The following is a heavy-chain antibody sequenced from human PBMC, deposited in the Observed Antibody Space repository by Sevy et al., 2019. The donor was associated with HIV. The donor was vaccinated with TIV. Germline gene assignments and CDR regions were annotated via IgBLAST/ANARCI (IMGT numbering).Heavy chain of an antibody. D-gene: IGHD3-22*01. Sequence: SETLSLTCTVSGGSISSYYWSWIRQPAGKGLEWIGRIYTSGCTNYNPSLKSRVTMSVDTSKNQFSLKLSSVTAADTAVYYCVRSYPYYYDSSGYSYYFDYWGQGTLVTVSS. J-gene: IGHJ4*02. CDR1: GGSISSYY. V-gene: IGHV4-4*07. CDR2: IYTSGCT. CDR3: VRSYPYYYDSSGYSYYFDY.